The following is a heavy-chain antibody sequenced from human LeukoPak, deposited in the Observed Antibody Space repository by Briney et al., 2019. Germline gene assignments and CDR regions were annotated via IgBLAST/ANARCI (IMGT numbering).Heavy chain of an antibody. D-gene: IGHD7-27*01. Sequence: KTSETLSLTCTVSGDSINSSDYHWAWIRQPPGEGLEWIGTIYYSGSTYYKSSLKSRLTISVDSSKNQFSLKMISVTAADTGVCYCARHGNWDPFDYWGQGALVTVSS. CDR2: IYYSGST. CDR1: GDSINSSDYH. CDR3: ARHGNWDPFDY. V-gene: IGHV4-39*01. J-gene: IGHJ4*02.